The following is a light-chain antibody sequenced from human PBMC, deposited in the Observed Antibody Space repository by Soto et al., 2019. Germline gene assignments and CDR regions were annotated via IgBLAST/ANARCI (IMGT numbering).Light chain of an antibody. Sequence: DIQMTQSPSSLSASVEDRVIITCRASQSISNHLNWYQQRQGTAPKVLVYAASTLQSGVPSRFSGSGSGTDFTLTISSLQPDDFATYYCQQSHNTPWTFGQGTKVDIK. J-gene: IGKJ1*01. CDR1: QSISNH. CDR2: AAS. CDR3: QQSHNTPWT. V-gene: IGKV1-39*01.